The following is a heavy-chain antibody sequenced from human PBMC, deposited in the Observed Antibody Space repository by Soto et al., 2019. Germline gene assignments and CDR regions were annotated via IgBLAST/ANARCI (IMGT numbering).Heavy chain of an antibody. D-gene: IGHD5-12*01. V-gene: IGHV3-15*01. J-gene: IGHJ3*02. CDR3: TREYSGYDYSAFDI. CDR1: GFIFSNAW. CDR2: IKSKTDGGTT. Sequence: EVQLVESGGGLVKPGGSLRLSCAASGFIFSNAWMSWVRQAPGKGLEWVGRIKSKTDGGTTDYAAPVKGRFTISTDDSKNMLYLQMKSLKTEDTAVYYCTREYSGYDYSAFDIWGPGTIVTVSS.